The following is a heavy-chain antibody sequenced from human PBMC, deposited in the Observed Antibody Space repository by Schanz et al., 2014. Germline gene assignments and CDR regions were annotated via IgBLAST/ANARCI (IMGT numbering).Heavy chain of an antibody. V-gene: IGHV3-23*04. Sequence: VQLVESGGGLVQPGGSLRLSCAASGFIFGSSVMAWVRQAPGKGLEWVSGITGASDHIDYAESVKGRSTISRDNSKNTLYLQMNSLRAEDTAVYYCAKGRFGELSAFDIWGQGTMVTVSS. CDR3: AKGRFGELSAFDI. CDR2: ITGASDHI. J-gene: IGHJ3*02. CDR1: GFIFGSSV. D-gene: IGHD3-10*01.